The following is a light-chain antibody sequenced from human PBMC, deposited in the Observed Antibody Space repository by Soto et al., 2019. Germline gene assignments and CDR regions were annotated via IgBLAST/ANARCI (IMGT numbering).Light chain of an antibody. V-gene: IGKV2-30*01. CDR3: MQGVYGPPGRA. Sequence: DVVMTQSPLSLPVTLGQPASISCRSSRSLLYSDGNTYLNWFQQRPGQPPRRLIYKVSNRDSGVPDRFRGSGSHTDFTLKISRVEAEDVGVYYCMQGVYGPPGRAFGQGTKVEIK. CDR2: KVS. J-gene: IGKJ1*01. CDR1: RSLLYSDGNTY.